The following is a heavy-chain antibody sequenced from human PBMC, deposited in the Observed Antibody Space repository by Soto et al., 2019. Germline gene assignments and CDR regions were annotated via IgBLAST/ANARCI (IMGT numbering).Heavy chain of an antibody. CDR2: INPSGGST. V-gene: IGHV1-46*01. Sequence: ASVKVSCKASGYTFTSYYMHWVRQAPGQGLEWMGIINPSGGSTSYAQKFQGRVTMTRDTSTSTVYMELSSLRSEDTAVYYCARDLRWLVVYYYYYYGMDVWGQGTTVTVSS. J-gene: IGHJ6*02. CDR1: GYTFTSYY. CDR3: ARDLRWLVVYYYYYYGMDV. D-gene: IGHD6-19*01.